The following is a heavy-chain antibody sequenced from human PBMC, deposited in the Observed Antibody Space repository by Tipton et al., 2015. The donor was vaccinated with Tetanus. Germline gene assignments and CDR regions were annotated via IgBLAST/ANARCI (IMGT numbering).Heavy chain of an antibody. CDR2: IYFSGRA. J-gene: IGHJ2*01. CDR1: GGSMSGSGHY. Sequence: TLSLTCIVSGGSMSGSGHYGAWIRQAPGKGLEWIGSIYFSGRAYYNPSLKSRVTISTHTSKNQLSLRLTSVTAADTAVYYCARRGSSWYWYFDLWGRGNLVTVSS. D-gene: IGHD6-13*01. CDR3: ARRGSSWYWYFDL. V-gene: IGHV4-39*01.